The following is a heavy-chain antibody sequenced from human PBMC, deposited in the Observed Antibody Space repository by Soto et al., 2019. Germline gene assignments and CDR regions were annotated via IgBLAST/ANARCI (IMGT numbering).Heavy chain of an antibody. CDR2: ISGSGGST. V-gene: IGHV3-23*01. CDR3: AKDIERYYDFWSGPFDY. Sequence: PGGSLRLSCAASGFTFSSYAMSWVRQAPGKGLEWVSAISGSGGSTYYADSVKGRFTISRDNSKNTLYLQMNSLRAEDTAVYYCAKDIERYYDFWSGPFDYWGQGTLVTVSS. D-gene: IGHD3-3*01. J-gene: IGHJ4*02. CDR1: GFTFSSYA.